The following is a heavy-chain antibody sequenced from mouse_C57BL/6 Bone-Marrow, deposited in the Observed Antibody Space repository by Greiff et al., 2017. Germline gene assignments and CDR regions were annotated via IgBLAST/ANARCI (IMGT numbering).Heavy chain of an antibody. CDR3: AIGIDYGSSYDFFDY. Sequence: QVQLQQPGAELVMPGASVKLSCKASGYTFTSYWMHWVKQRPGQGLEWIGEIDPSDSYTNYNQKFKGKSTLTVDKSYSTAYMQLSSLTSEDSAVYYCAIGIDYGSSYDFFDYWGQGTTLTASS. J-gene: IGHJ2*01. V-gene: IGHV1-69*01. CDR1: GYTFTSYW. CDR2: IDPSDSYT. D-gene: IGHD1-1*01.